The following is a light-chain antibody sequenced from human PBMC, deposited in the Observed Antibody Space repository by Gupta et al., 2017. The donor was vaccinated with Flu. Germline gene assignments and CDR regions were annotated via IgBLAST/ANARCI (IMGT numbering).Light chain of an antibody. CDR1: QSVRIY. CDR3: QQRSNWPLT. J-gene: IGKJ4*01. CDR2: DAS. V-gene: IGKV3-11*01. Sequence: GETATLSCRASQSVRIYLAWYQQKPGQAPRLLIYDASKRATGIPARFSGSGSGTDFTLTISSLEPEDFAVYYCQQRSNWPLTFGGGTKVEIK.